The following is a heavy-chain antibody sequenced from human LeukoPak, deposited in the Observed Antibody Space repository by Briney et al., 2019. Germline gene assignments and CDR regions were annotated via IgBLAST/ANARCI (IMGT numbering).Heavy chain of an antibody. V-gene: IGHV3-66*01. CDR3: ARNYYDSSGYYYIGY. CDR1: GFTVSSNY. J-gene: IGHJ4*02. D-gene: IGHD3-22*01. Sequence: GGSLRLSCAASGFTVSSNYMSWVRQAPGKGLEWVSVIYSGGSTYYADSVKGRFTISRDSSKNTLYLQMNSLRAEDTAVYYCARNYYDSSGYYYIGYWGQGTLVTVSS. CDR2: IYSGGST.